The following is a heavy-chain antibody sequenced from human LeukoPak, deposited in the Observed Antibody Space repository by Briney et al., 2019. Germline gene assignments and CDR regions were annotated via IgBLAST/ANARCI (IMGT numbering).Heavy chain of an antibody. CDR1: GFSFNNYA. V-gene: IGHV3-23*01. Sequence: PGGSLRLSCAASGFSFNNYAMTWVRQAPGKGLVWVSIIIDSGGSTHYADSVKGPFTISRDNSKDTLYLKMDSLRAEDTAVYYCATVPRLQTWGYFDFWGQGTLVTVSS. D-gene: IGHD2-21*02. CDR3: ATVPRLQTWGYFDF. J-gene: IGHJ4*02. CDR2: IIDSGGST.